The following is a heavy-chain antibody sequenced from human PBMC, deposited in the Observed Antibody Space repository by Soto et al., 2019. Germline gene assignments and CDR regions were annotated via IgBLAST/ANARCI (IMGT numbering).Heavy chain of an antibody. J-gene: IGHJ4*02. CDR2: INHSGST. D-gene: IGHD1-1*01. V-gene: IGHV4-34*01. CDR1: GGSFSGYY. CDR3: ARGRNWNRFDY. Sequence: SETLSLTCAVFGGSFSGYYWSWIRQPPGKGLEWIGEINHSGSTNYNPSLKSRVTISVDTSKNQFSLKLSSVTAADTAVYYCARGRNWNRFDYWGQGTLVTVSS.